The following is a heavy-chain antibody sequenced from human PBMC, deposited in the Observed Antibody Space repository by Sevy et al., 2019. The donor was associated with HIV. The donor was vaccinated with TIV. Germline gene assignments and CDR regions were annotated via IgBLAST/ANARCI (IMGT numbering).Heavy chain of an antibody. Sequence: SETLSLTCTVSGGSITSLYWNWIRQPPGKGLEWIANIYYNGHINYNPSLKSRVTLSPDTSKNQFPLRLSSVTAADTAMYYCAGENAWGRGYSWGQGTLVTVSS. D-gene: IGHD1-26*01. CDR1: GGSITSLY. J-gene: IGHJ4*02. CDR2: IYYNGHI. CDR3: AGENAWGRGYS. V-gene: IGHV4-59*08.